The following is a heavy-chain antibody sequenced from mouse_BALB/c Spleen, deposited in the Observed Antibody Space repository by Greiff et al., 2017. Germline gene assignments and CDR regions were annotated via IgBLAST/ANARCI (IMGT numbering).Heavy chain of an antibody. J-gene: IGHJ4*01. V-gene: IGHV3-2*02. D-gene: IGHD4-1*01. Sequence: EVMLVESGPGLVKPSQSLSLTCTVTGYSITSDYAWNWIRQFPGNKLEWMGYISYSGSTSYNPSLKSRISITRDTSKNQFFLQLNSVTTEDTATYYCARSELGRKYAMDYWGQGTSVTVSS. CDR3: ARSELGRKYAMDY. CDR2: ISYSGST. CDR1: GYSITSDYA.